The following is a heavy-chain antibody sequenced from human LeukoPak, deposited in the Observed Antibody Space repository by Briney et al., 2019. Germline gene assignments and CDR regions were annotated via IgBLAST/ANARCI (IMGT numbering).Heavy chain of an antibody. CDR1: GFTFSSYG. D-gene: IGHD3-9*01. J-gene: IGHJ5*02. Sequence: GGTLRLSCAASGFTFSSYGMSWVRQAPGKGLKWVSAISGSGGSTYYADSVKGRFTISRDNSKNTLYLQMNSLRAEDTAVYYCAKIAAEEWTYYDILTGYLRYNWFDPWGQGTLVTVSS. V-gene: IGHV3-23*01. CDR2: ISGSGGST. CDR3: AKIAAEEWTYYDILTGYLRYNWFDP.